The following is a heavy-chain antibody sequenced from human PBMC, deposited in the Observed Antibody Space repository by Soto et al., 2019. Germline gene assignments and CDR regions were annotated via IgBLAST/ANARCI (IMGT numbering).Heavy chain of an antibody. V-gene: IGHV2-5*02. CDR2: IYWDDDK. Sequence: QITLKESGPTLVKPTQTLTLTCTFSGFSLSTSRVSVGWIRQPPGKALEWLALIYWDDDKRYSPSLTSRLTITKDTSKNQVVLTMTYVDPVDTATYYCARGATGSGAFDIWGQGTMVTVSS. J-gene: IGHJ3*02. CDR1: GFSLSTSRVS. D-gene: IGHD5-12*01. CDR3: ARGATGSGAFDI.